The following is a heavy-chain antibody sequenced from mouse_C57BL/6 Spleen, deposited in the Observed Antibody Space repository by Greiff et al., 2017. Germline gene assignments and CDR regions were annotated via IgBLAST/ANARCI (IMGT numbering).Heavy chain of an antibody. V-gene: IGHV5-9*04. D-gene: IGHD4-1*01. CDR2: ISGGGGNT. Sequence: EVQVVESGGGLVKPGGSLKLSCAASGFTFSSYTMSWVRQTPEKRLEWVATISGGGGNTYYPDSVMGRFTISRDNAKNTLYLQMSSLRSEDTAMYYCASQTGFAYWGQGTLVTVSA. J-gene: IGHJ3*01. CDR3: ASQTGFAY. CDR1: GFTFSSYT.